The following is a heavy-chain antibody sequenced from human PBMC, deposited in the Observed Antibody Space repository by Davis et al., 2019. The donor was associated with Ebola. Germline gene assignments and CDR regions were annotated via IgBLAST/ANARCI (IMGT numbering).Heavy chain of an antibody. J-gene: IGHJ6*02. Sequence: AASVKVSCKASGYTFTSYYMHWVRQAPGQGLEWMGIINPSGGSTSYAQKFQGRVTMTRDTSTSTAYMELSSLRSEDTAVYYCAGCFEYYYYGMDVWGQGTTVTVSS. CDR3: AGCFEYYYYGMDV. V-gene: IGHV1-46*01. D-gene: IGHD2-15*01. CDR2: INPSGGST. CDR1: GYTFTSYY.